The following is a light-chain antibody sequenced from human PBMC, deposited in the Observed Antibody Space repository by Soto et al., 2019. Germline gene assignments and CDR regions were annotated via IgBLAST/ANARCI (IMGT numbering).Light chain of an antibody. V-gene: IGKV1-39*01. CDR3: QQSYSTPHT. CDR2: AAS. Sequence: DIQMTQSPASLSASVGDRVTITCRASQSISSYLNWYQQKPGKAPKLLIYAASSLQSGVPSRFSGSGSGTDFTLTISSLQPGDFATYYCQQSYSTPHTFGQGTKLEIK. J-gene: IGKJ2*01. CDR1: QSISSY.